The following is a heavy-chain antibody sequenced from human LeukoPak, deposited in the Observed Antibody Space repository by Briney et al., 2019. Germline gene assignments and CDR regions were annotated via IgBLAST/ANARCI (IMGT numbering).Heavy chain of an antibody. CDR1: GGSFSGYY. CDR3: ATPGSSGYYDLDY. CDR2: INHSGSA. V-gene: IGHV4-34*01. J-gene: IGHJ4*02. D-gene: IGHD3-22*01. Sequence: SETLSLTCAVYGGSFSGYYWSWIRQPPGKGLEWIGEINHSGSANYNPSLKSRVTISVDTSKNQFSLKLSSVTAADTAVYYCATPGSSGYYDLDYWGQGTLVTVSS.